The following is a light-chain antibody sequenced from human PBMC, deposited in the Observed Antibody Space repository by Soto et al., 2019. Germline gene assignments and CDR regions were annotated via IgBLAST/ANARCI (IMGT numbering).Light chain of an antibody. V-gene: IGLV3-21*02. J-gene: IGLJ1*01. CDR2: DDS. CDR3: QVWDTRSEHYV. CDR1: SIGSKS. Sequence: SYELTQSPSVSVAPGQTVSITCGGSSIGSKSVHWYQQKPGQAPVLVVYDDSDRRSGIPERFSGSNSGNTATLTITRVEAGDEADYHCQVWDTRSEHYVFGGGNKVTVL.